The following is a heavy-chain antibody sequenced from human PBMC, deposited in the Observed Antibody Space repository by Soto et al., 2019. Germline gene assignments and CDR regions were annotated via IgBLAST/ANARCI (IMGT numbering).Heavy chain of an antibody. D-gene: IGHD3-3*02. CDR3: ARCTFLECK. CDR2: ISSSGRTI. Sequence: GRSMRRSCAASGFTFSSYEMNWVRQAPGKGLEWAPYISSSGRTIYYAGSVNGRFTISRDNAKNSLFLQMNSLRVEDTAVYYCARCTFLECKWAQEALVTVSS. V-gene: IGHV3-48*03. CDR1: GFTFSSYE. J-gene: IGHJ4*01.